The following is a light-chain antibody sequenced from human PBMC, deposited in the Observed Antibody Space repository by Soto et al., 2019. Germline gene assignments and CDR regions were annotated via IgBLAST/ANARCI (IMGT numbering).Light chain of an antibody. V-gene: IGLV2-14*01. J-gene: IGLJ3*02. CDR1: SSDVGAYNY. CDR2: EVS. CDR3: TSYTSINTWV. Sequence: QSALTQPASVSGSPGQSITISCTGSSSDVGAYNYVSWYQQRPGKAPKVMIYEVSNRPSGASNRFSGSKSGNTASLTISGLQAEDEADYYCTSYTSINTWVFGGGTQLTVL.